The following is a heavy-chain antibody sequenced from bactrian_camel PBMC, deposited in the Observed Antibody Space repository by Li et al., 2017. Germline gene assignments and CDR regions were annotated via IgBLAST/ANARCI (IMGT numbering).Heavy chain of an antibody. CDR2: IDTGGGNT. J-gene: IGHJ6*01. Sequence: HVQLVESGGGSVQAGGSLRLSCVVSGYTGRWPCMSWFRQAPGKGLEWVSGIDTGGGNTYYADSVKGRFTISRDNAKNTLYLQMNSLKSEDTALYYCAKRGVGFFSDFDYWGQGTQVTVS. CDR1: GYTGRWPC. D-gene: IGHD5*01. V-gene: IGHV3S1*01. CDR3: AKRGVGFFSDFDY.